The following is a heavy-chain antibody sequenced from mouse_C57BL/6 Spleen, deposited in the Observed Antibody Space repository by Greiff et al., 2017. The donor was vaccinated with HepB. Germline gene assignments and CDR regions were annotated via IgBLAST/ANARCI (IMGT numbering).Heavy chain of an antibody. CDR3: TRGDGGYFDY. J-gene: IGHJ2*01. D-gene: IGHD3-3*01. V-gene: IGHV1-15*01. CDR2: IDPETGGT. Sequence: VQLQQSGAELVRPGASVTLSCKASGYTFTDYEMHWVKQTPVHGLEWIGAIDPETGGTAYNQKFKGKAILTADKSSSTAYMELRSLTSEDSAVYYCTRGDGGYFDYWGQGTTLTVSS. CDR1: GYTFTDYE.